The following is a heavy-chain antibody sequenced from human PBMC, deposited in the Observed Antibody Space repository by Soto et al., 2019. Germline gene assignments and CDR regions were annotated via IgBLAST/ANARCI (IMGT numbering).Heavy chain of an antibody. D-gene: IGHD6-6*01. CDR2: ISPAGTNQ. J-gene: IGHJ1*01. V-gene: IGHV3-30-3*01. CDR1: GFIFSDYA. Sequence: GGSLRLSCVASGFIFSDYAMHWARQAPGKGLEWVALISPAGTNQYYADSAKGRFTISRDNSKNTLYLQMNSLRPEDTGLYYCAREDSRISPRLFQHWGQGTLVTVSS. CDR3: AREDSRISPRLFQH.